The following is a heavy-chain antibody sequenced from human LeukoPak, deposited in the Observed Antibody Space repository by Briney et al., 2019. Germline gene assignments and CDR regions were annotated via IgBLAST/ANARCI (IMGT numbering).Heavy chain of an antibody. CDR2: TVGGGRLNT. J-gene: IGHJ4*02. CDR1: GFYFANYA. V-gene: IGHV3-23*01. Sequence: GGSLRLSCSASGFYFANYAMGWVRQARGRGRGLVQATVGGGRLNTYHADYVKGRFTISRDNSKNTLFQQMNSLRAEDTAIYYCTKAPIVSCSGAFCYPFDSWGQGTLVTVSS. CDR3: TKAPIVSCSGAFCYPFDS. D-gene: IGHD2-15*01.